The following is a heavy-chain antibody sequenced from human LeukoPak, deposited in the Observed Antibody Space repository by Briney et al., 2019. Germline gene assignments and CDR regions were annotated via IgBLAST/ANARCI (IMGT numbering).Heavy chain of an antibody. CDR2: IYPSDSDT. CDR3: ARGGSYLYY. CDR1: GYSFTSLW. D-gene: IGHD3-16*01. Sequence: GESLKISCKDSGYSFTSLWIGWVRQMPGKGLEWMGIIYPSDSDTRYSPSFQGQVTISVDKSISTAYLQWNSLKAADTAMYYCARGGSYLYYWGQGTLVTVSS. V-gene: IGHV5-51*01. J-gene: IGHJ4*02.